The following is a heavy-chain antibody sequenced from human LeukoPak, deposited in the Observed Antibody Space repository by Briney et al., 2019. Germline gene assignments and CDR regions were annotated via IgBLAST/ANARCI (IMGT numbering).Heavy chain of an antibody. Sequence: GASVKVSCKASGYTFTSYGISWVRQAPGQGLEWMGWISAYNGNTNYAQKLQGRVTMTTDTSTSTAYMELRSLRSDDTAVYYCARANDYSIPVGEVWFDPWGQGTLVTVSS. CDR1: GYTFTSYG. D-gene: IGHD4-11*01. CDR3: ARANDYSIPVGEVWFDP. J-gene: IGHJ5*02. CDR2: ISAYNGNT. V-gene: IGHV1-18*01.